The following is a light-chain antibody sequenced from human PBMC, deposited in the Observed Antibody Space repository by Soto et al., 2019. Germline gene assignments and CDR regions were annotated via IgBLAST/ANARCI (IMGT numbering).Light chain of an antibody. Sequence: QSVLTQPASVTGSPGQSITISCTGTSSDVGSYNYVSWYQQHPGKVPKLMIHDVSNRPSGVSYRFSGSKSGNTASLTISGLQAEDEADYYCSSYTTISTWVFGGGTQLTVL. CDR3: SSYTTISTWV. CDR2: DVS. V-gene: IGLV2-14*03. J-gene: IGLJ3*02. CDR1: SSDVGSYNY.